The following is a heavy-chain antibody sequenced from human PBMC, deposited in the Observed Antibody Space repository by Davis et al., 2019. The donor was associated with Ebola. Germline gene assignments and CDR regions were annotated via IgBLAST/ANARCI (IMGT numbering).Heavy chain of an antibody. CDR2: IIPVFRTA. D-gene: IGHD3-22*01. V-gene: IGHV1-69*05. J-gene: IGHJ4*02. CDR1: GDTLTSYA. CDR3: ARAIVVIGGNYFDY. Sequence: SVKVSCKAVGDTLTSYAMTWVRQAPGQGLEWMGGIIPVFRTANYAQKFQGRVTITRDTSASTAYMELSSLRSEDTAVYYCARAIVVIGGNYFDYWGQGTLVTVSS.